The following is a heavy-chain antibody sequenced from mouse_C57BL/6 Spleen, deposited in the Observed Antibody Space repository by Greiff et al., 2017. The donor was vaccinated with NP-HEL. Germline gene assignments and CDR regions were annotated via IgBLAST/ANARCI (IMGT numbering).Heavy chain of an antibody. CDR1: GYTFTSYW. Sequence: QVQLQQPGAELVKPGASVKLSCKASGYTFTSYWMHWVKQRPGRGLEWIGRIDPNSGGTKYNEKFKSKATLTVDKPSSTAYMQLSSLTSEDSAVYYCARSGAPYDYDEGYYAMDYWGQGTSVTVSS. D-gene: IGHD2-4*01. CDR3: ARSGAPYDYDEGYYAMDY. CDR2: IDPNSGGT. J-gene: IGHJ4*01. V-gene: IGHV1-72*01.